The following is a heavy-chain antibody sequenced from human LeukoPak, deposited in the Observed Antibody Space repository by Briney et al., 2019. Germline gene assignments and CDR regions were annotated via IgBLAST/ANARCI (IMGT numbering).Heavy chain of an antibody. V-gene: IGHV3-48*03. D-gene: IGHD7-27*01. CDR3: ARVLITGVDY. CDR2: ISSSGSTI. Sequence: GGCLRLSCAASGFTFSSYEMNWVRQAPGKGLEWVSYISSSGSTIYYADSVKGRFTISRDNAKNSLYLQMNSLRAEDTAVYYCARVLITGVDYWGQGTLVTVSS. CDR1: GFTFSSYE. J-gene: IGHJ4*02.